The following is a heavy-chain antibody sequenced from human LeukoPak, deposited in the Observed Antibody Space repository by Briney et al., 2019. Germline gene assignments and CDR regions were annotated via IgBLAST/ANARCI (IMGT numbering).Heavy chain of an antibody. V-gene: IGHV4-59*01. CDR2: IYYSGST. D-gene: IGHD5-12*01. CDR3: ARGGGIVATIDY. CDR1: GGSISSYY. Sequence: SETQSLTCTVSGGSISSYYWSWIRQPPGKGLEWIGYIYYSGSTNYNPSLKSRVTISADTSKNQFSLKLSSVTAADTAVYYCARGGGIVATIDYWGQGTLVTVSS. J-gene: IGHJ4*02.